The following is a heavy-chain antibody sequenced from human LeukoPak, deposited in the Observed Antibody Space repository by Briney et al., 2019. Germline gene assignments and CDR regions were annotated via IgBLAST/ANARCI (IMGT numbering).Heavy chain of an antibody. Sequence: PGGSLRLSCAASGFTFSSYAMHWVRQAPGKGLEWVAVISYDGSNKYYADSVKGRFSISRDNSKNTLYLQMNSLRAEDTAVYYCARDKVSDYGDYYFAYWGQGTLVTVSS. D-gene: IGHD4-17*01. CDR2: ISYDGSNK. J-gene: IGHJ4*02. CDR1: GFTFSSYA. V-gene: IGHV3-30-3*01. CDR3: ARDKVSDYGDYYFAY.